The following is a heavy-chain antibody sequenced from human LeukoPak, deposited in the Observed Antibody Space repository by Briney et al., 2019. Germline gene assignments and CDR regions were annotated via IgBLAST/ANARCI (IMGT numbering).Heavy chain of an antibody. CDR1: GGTFSSYA. D-gene: IGHD3-22*01. J-gene: IGHJ2*01. CDR2: IIPIFGTA. Sequence: LRASVKVSCKASGGTFSSYAISWVRQAPGQGLEWMGGIIPIFGTANYAQKFQGRVTITADESTSTAYMELSSLRSEDTAVYYCARVYYYDSSGRGAYWYFDLWGRGTLVTVSS. V-gene: IGHV1-69*13. CDR3: ARVYYYDSSGRGAYWYFDL.